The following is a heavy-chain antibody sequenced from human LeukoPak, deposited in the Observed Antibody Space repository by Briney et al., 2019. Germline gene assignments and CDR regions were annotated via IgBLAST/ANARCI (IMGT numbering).Heavy chain of an antibody. CDR2: FDPEDGET. D-gene: IGHD1-26*01. V-gene: IGHV1-24*01. Sequence: ASVTVSCKVSGYTLTELSMHLVRQAPGKGLEWMGGFDPEDGETIYAQKFQGRVTMTEDTSTDTAYMELSSLRSEDTAVYYCATDLDSGRPGYFDYWGQGTLVTVSS. CDR3: ATDLDSGRPGYFDY. CDR1: GYTLTELS. J-gene: IGHJ4*02.